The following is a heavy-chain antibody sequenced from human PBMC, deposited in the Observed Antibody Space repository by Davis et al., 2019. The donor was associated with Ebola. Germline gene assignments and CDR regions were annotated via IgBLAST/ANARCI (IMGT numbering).Heavy chain of an antibody. CDR3: AKDITMVRGAKVGGYYGMDV. V-gene: IGHV3-9*01. D-gene: IGHD3-10*01. Sequence: PGGSLRLSCAASGFTFDDYAMHWVRQAPGKGLEWVSGISWNSGSIGYADSVKGRFTISRDNAKNSLYLQMNSLRAEDTALYYCAKDITMVRGAKVGGYYGMDVWGQGTTVTVSS. J-gene: IGHJ6*02. CDR1: GFTFDDYA. CDR2: ISWNSGSI.